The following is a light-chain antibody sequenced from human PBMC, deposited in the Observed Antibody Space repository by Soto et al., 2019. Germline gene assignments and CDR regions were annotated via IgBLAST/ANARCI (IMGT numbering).Light chain of an antibody. CDR2: EVS. V-gene: IGLV2-23*02. Sequence: QSALTQPASVSGSPGQSITISCTGTSSDVGRYNLVSWYQQHPGKAPKLMIYEVSKRPSGVSNRFSGSTSGNTASLTISGSQAEDEADYYCCSEAGSSPPVVFGGGTKLTVL. J-gene: IGLJ2*01. CDR3: CSEAGSSPPVV. CDR1: SSDVGRYNL.